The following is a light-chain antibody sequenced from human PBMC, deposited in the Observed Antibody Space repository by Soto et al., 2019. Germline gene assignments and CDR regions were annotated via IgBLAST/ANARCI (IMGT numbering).Light chain of an antibody. CDR3: CSYAGSSTPWV. Sequence: QSALTQPASVSGSPGQSITISCTGTSSDVGSYNLVSWYQQHPGKAPKLMIYEVSKRPSGVSNRFSGSTSGNTASLTTSGLHSEDAADYYCCSYAGSSTPWVFGEGTKVTVL. V-gene: IGLV2-23*02. CDR1: SSDVGSYNL. CDR2: EVS. J-gene: IGLJ3*02.